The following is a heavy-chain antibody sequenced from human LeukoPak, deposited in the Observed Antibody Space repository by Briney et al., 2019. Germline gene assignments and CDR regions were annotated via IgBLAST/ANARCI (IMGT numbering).Heavy chain of an antibody. CDR2: ISYDGSNK. D-gene: IGHD3-22*01. CDR3: TRGWSTAVYYYDSSGYYFH. J-gene: IGHJ4*02. V-gene: IGHV3-30-3*01. Sequence: GGSLRLSCAASGFTFSSYAMHWVRQAPGKGLEWVAVISYDGSNKYYADSVKGRFTISRDNSKNTLYLQMNSLRAEDTAVYYCTRGWSTAVYYYDSSGYYFHWGQGTLVTVSS. CDR1: GFTFSSYA.